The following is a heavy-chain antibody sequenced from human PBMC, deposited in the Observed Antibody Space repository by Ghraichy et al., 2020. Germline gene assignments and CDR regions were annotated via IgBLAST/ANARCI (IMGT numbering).Heavy chain of an antibody. V-gene: IGHV3-74*01. Sequence: GVLNISCAASGFTFSSYWMHWVRQAPGKGLVWVSSISTDGSRTSYADSVKGRFTISRDNAKNTLYLQMNSLRAEDTAVYYCARDPYCSSTKCYTGSWFDPWGLGTLVTVSS. J-gene: IGHJ5*02. CDR3: ARDPYCSSTKCYTGSWFDP. D-gene: IGHD2-2*02. CDR2: ISTDGSRT. CDR1: GFTFSSYW.